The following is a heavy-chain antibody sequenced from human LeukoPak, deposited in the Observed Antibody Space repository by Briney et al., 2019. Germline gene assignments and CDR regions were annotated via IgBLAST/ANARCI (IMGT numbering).Heavy chain of an antibody. D-gene: IGHD5-12*01. Sequence: ASVKVSCKVSGYTLTELSMHWVRQAPGKGLEWMGGFDPEDGATIYAQKFQGRVTMTEDTSTETAYMELSSLRSEDTAVYYCATVVLYSGYYFDYWGQGTLVTVSS. V-gene: IGHV1-24*01. CDR1: GYTLTELS. CDR2: FDPEDGAT. J-gene: IGHJ4*02. CDR3: ATVVLYSGYYFDY.